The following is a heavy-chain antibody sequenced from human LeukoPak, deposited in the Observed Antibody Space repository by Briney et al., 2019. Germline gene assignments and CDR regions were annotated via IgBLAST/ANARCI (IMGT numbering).Heavy chain of an antibody. D-gene: IGHD4-17*01. CDR3: ARVYGDYDNWFDP. CDR2: IYTGGSS. J-gene: IGHJ5*02. Sequence: SETLSLTCTVSGGSISSGSYYWSWIRQPGGKGLEWIGRIYTGGSSHYNAPLKSPVTISVDTSQNQISLKLTSVTAAATAVYYCARVYGDYDNWFDPWGQGTLVTVSS. V-gene: IGHV4-61*02. CDR1: GGSISSGSYY.